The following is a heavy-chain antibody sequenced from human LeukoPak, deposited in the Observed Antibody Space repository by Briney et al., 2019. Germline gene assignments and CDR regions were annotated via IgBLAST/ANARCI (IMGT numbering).Heavy chain of an antibody. CDR2: ISSSSSYI. CDR1: GFTFSSYS. D-gene: IGHD5-12*01. V-gene: IGHV3-21*01. Sequence: KPGGSLRLSCAASGFTFSSYSMNWVRQAPGKGLEWVSSISSSSSYIYYANSVKGRFTISRDNAKNSLYLQMNSLRAEDTAVYYCARVGERWLRGWFDPWGQGTLVTVSS. J-gene: IGHJ5*02. CDR3: ARVGERWLRGWFDP.